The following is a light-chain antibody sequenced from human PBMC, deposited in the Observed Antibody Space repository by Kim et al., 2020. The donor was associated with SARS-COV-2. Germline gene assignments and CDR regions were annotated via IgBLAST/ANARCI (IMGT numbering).Light chain of an antibody. J-gene: IGLJ3*02. CDR2: LNSDGSH. V-gene: IGLV4-69*01. CDR1: SGHSSYA. CDR3: QTWGTGIQV. Sequence: QLVLTQSPSASASLGASVKLTCTLSSGHSSYAIAWHQQQPEKGHRYLMKLNSDGSHSKGDGIPDRFSGSSSGAERYLTISSLQSEDEADYYCQTWGTGIQVFGGGTQLTVL.